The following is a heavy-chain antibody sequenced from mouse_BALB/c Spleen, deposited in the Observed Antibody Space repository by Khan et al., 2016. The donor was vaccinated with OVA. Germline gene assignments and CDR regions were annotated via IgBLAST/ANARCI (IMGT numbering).Heavy chain of an antibody. J-gene: IGHJ3*01. D-gene: IGHD1-2*01. CDR1: GYTFTDYY. CDR2: IYPRSGNT. V-gene: IGHV1-77*01. Sequence: QVQLQQSGAELARPGASVKLSCKASGYTFTDYYINWVKQRTGQGLEWIGEIYPRSGNTYYNEKFKGKATLTADKSSSIAYMQLSSLPSEDSAVYFCARRNYFGYTFAYWGQGTLVTVSA. CDR3: ARRNYFGYTFAY.